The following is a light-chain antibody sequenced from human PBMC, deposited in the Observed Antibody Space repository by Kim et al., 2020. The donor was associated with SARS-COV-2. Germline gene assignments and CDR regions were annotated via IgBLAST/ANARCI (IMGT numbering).Light chain of an antibody. Sequence: QGATASCAGSRPNRGAGMAVHWYRQLPGTAPKLLIYGTPSRPSGVPDRFSGFKSGTSASLAITGLQADDEADYYCQSYDRSLSVSLFGGGTQLTVL. CDR3: QSYDRSLSVSL. J-gene: IGLJ2*01. V-gene: IGLV1-40*01. CDR1: RPNRGAGMA. CDR2: GTP.